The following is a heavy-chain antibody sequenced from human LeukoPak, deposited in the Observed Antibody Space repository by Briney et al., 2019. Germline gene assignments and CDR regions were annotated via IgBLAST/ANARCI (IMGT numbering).Heavy chain of an antibody. CDR3: ARDRFGSGSY. Sequence: PGGSLRLSCAASGFTFSNYWMHWVRQAPGMGLVWVSRISNDGSITNYADSVKGRFTISRDNAKNTLFLQMNSLRAEDTAVYYCARDRFGSGSYWGQGTLVTVSS. V-gene: IGHV3-74*01. CDR1: GFTFSNYW. D-gene: IGHD1-26*01. CDR2: ISNDGSIT. J-gene: IGHJ4*02.